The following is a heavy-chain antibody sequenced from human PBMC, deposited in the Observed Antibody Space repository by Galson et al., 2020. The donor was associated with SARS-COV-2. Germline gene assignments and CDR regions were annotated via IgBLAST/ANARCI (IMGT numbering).Heavy chain of an antibody. CDR2: INSSGST. CDR1: GGSFSGYY. CDR3: AREALTTYYYDSSGYYGGTYFDY. V-gene: IGHV4-34*01. J-gene: IGHJ4*02. D-gene: IGHD3-22*01. Sequence: SETLSLTCAVYGGSFSGYYWSWIRQPPGKGLEWIGEINSSGSTNYNPSLKSRVTISVDTSKNHFSLKLSSVTAADTAVYYCAREALTTYYYDSSGYYGGTYFDYWGQGTLVTVSS.